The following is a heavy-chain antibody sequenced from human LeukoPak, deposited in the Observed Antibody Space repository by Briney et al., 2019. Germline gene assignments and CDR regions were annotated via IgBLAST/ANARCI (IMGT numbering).Heavy chain of an antibody. Sequence: GGSLRLSCAASGFTVSARYMNWVRQAPGRGLEWLSVIHSGGTTDYADSVRGRFTISRDNSKNILYLQMNSLKTEDTAVYYCVRSWDARLNFDNWGQGTLVTVSS. CDR3: VRSWDARLNFDN. D-gene: IGHD1-26*01. CDR2: IHSGGTT. CDR1: GFTVSARY. V-gene: IGHV3-66*02. J-gene: IGHJ4*02.